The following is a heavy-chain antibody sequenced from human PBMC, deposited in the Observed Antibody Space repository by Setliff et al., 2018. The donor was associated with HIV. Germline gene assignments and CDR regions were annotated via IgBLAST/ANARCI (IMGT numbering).Heavy chain of an antibody. CDR1: GDSISGYY. Sequence: SETLSLTCTVYGDSISGYYWSWVRQPPGKGLEWIGYVYYSGSTNYNPSLKSRVTLSFDTSKNNFSLNLNSVTATDTAVYYCARGLKGGGYYFDYWGQGMLVTVSS. CDR3: ARGLKGGGYYFDY. J-gene: IGHJ4*01. V-gene: IGHV4-59*01. D-gene: IGHD1-26*01. CDR2: VYYSGST.